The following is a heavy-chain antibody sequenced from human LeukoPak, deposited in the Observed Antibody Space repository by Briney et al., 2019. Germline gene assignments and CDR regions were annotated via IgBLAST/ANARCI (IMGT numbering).Heavy chain of an antibody. Sequence: SETLSLTCTVSGDSISSYYWSWIRQPPGKGLEGIGYIYYSGSTNYNPSLKSRVTISVETSTNQCSLKLCCVVASDTGVYYCARHSTSLLGPFDYWGQGTLVTVSS. CDR1: GDSISSYY. CDR3: ARHSTSLLGPFDY. CDR2: IYYSGST. D-gene: IGHD2-2*01. J-gene: IGHJ4*02. V-gene: IGHV4-59*08.